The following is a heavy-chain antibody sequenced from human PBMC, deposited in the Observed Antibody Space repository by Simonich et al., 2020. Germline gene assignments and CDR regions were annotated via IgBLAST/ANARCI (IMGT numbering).Heavy chain of an antibody. CDR2: ISGSGGST. CDR3: AKDLGERITMIVVVIDAFDI. Sequence: GGGLVQPGGSLRLSCAASGFTFSSYAMRWVRQAPGKWLECVSAISGSGGSTYYADSVKGRFTISRDNSKNTLYLKMNSLRAEDTAVYYCAKDLGERITMIVVVIDAFDIWGQGTMVTVSS. CDR1: GFTFSSYA. D-gene: IGHD3-22*01. J-gene: IGHJ3*02. V-gene: IGHV3-23*01.